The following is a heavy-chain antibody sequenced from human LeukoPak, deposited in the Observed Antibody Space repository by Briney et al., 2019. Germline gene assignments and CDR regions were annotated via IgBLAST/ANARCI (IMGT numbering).Heavy chain of an antibody. CDR2: IVVGSGNT. D-gene: IGHD3-9*01. V-gene: IGHV1-58*02. J-gene: IGHJ5*02. CDR3: AADLAGDILTGYYFSWFDP. Sequence: GASVKVSCKASGFTFTSSAMQWVRQARGQRLEWIGWIVVGSGNTNYAQKFQERVTITRDMSTSTAYMELSSLRSEDTAVYYCAADLAGDILTGYYFSWFDPWGQGTLVTVSS. CDR1: GFTFTSSA.